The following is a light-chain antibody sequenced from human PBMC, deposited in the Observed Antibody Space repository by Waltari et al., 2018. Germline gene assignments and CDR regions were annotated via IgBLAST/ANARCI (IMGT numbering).Light chain of an antibody. V-gene: IGLV2-23*01. CDR3: SLYSTTTDM. Sequence: QSALTQPASVSGPPGQSITIPCTGPSSDFGNYKLLSCYQQHPGKPPKLIIYEGFTRPSGLSDRFSGSQSANTASLTISGLQAEDEADYYCSLYSTTTDMFGGGTKVSVL. CDR2: EGF. CDR1: SSDFGNYKL. J-gene: IGLJ3*02.